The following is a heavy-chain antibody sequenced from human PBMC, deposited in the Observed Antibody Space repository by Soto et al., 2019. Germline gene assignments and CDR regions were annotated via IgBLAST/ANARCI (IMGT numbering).Heavy chain of an antibody. CDR3: ARGARITMVRGVIPFDY. CDR2: IYYSGST. Sequence: QVQLQESGPGLVKPSQTLSLTCTVSGGSISSGGYYWSWIRQHPGKGLEWIGYIYYSGSTYYNSSLKSRVTISVDTSKNQFSLKLSSVTAADTAVYYCARGARITMVRGVIPFDYWGQGTLVTVSS. V-gene: IGHV4-31*03. D-gene: IGHD3-10*01. CDR1: GGSISSGGYY. J-gene: IGHJ4*02.